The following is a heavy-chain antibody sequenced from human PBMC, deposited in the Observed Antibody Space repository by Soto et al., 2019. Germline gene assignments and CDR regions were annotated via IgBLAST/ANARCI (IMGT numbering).Heavy chain of an antibody. Sequence: QLQLQESGSGLVKPSQTLSLTCAVSGGSISSGGYSWSWIRQPPGKGLEWIGYIYHSGSTYYNPSLKSRVTISVARSKNQFSLKLSSVTAADTAVYYCARVAYCGGDCYRGFDPWGQGTLVTVSS. D-gene: IGHD2-21*02. J-gene: IGHJ5*02. CDR3: ARVAYCGGDCYRGFDP. CDR2: IYHSGST. CDR1: GGSISSGGYS. V-gene: IGHV4-30-2*01.